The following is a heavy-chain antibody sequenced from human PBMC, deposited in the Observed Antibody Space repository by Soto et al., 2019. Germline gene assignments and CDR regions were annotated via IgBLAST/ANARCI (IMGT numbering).Heavy chain of an antibody. CDR1: GYSFTTYW. Sequence: GESLKISCQASGYSFTTYWISRVRQMPGKGLECMGRIDPTDSYTDYGPSFEGHVTMSVDRSINTAYLEWSSLKASDSAMYYFARLTLAQDGSGYHIVDYWGLGTLVTVSS. CDR3: ARLTLAQDGSGYHIVDY. J-gene: IGHJ4*02. D-gene: IGHD3-22*01. V-gene: IGHV5-10-1*01. CDR2: IDPTDSYT.